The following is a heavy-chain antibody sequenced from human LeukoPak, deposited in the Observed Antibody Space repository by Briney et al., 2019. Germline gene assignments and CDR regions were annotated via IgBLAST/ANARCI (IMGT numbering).Heavy chain of an antibody. V-gene: IGHV4-4*02. Sequence: PSETLSLTCAVSGGSTSSSNWWSWVRQPPGKGLEWIGEIYHSGSTNYNPSLKSRVTISVDKSKNQFSLKLSSVTAADTAVYYCARASWDSSGWYNRPLHWGQGTLVTVSS. J-gene: IGHJ1*01. CDR3: ARASWDSSGWYNRPLH. CDR1: GGSTSSSNW. CDR2: IYHSGST. D-gene: IGHD6-19*01.